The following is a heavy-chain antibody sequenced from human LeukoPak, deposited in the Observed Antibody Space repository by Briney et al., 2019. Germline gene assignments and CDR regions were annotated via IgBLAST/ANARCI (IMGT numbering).Heavy chain of an antibody. CDR3: AKESGGTTVQPINY. Sequence: PGGSLRLSCAASGFTFSSFAMSWVRQAPGKGLEWVSAISDSGGTTYYADSVKGRFTISRDNSKNTLYLQMNSLRAEDTAVYYCAKESGGTTVQPINYWGQGTLVTVSS. D-gene: IGHD4-11*01. V-gene: IGHV3-23*01. J-gene: IGHJ4*02. CDR2: ISDSGGTT. CDR1: GFTFSSFA.